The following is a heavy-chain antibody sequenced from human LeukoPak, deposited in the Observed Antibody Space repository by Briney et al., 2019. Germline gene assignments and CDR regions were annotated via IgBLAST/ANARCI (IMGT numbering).Heavy chain of an antibody. V-gene: IGHV1-18*01. D-gene: IGHD1-26*01. CDR2: ISAYNGNT. CDR1: GYTFTSYG. Sequence: ASVKVSCKASGYTFTSYGISWVRQAPGQGLEWMGWISAYNGNTNYAQKLRGRVTMTTDTSTSTAYMELRSLRSDDTAVYYCARGGPVVGATQPLDYWGQGTLVTVSS. J-gene: IGHJ4*02. CDR3: ARGGPVVGATQPLDY.